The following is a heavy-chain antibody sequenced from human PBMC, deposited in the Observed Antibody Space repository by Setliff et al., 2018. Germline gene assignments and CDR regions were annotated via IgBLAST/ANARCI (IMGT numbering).Heavy chain of an antibody. CDR3: GRGFSRIEGWGNWFDP. CDR2: IYDSGSS. V-gene: IGHV4-39*01. CDR1: GGSVSNSGFF. J-gene: IGHJ5*02. Sequence: NPSETLSLTCTVSGGSVSNSGFFWGWLRQAPGKGLEWIGNIYDSGSSNYNASLKSRLIITRDMSKNQISLKLTSVTAADTAVYYCGRGFSRIEGWGNWFDPWGQGILVTVSS. D-gene: IGHD2-15*01.